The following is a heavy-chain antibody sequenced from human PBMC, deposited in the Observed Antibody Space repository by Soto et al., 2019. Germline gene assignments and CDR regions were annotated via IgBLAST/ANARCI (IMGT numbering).Heavy chain of an antibody. Sequence: PGESLKISCKGSGYTFTNYWIGWVRQMPGKGLEWMGIIYPGDSDTKYNPSFQGQVTISADKSITTTYLRWTSLKASDTAIYYCGAWIFYYGMDVWDKGTTGTVSS. CDR1: GYTFTNYW. V-gene: IGHV5-51*01. CDR3: GAWIFYYGMDV. J-gene: IGHJ6*04. D-gene: IGHD1-1*01. CDR2: IYPGDSDT.